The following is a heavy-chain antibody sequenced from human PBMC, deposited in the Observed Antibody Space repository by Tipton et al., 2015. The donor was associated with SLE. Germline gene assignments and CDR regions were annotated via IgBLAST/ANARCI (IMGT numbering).Heavy chain of an antibody. D-gene: IGHD3-9*01. CDR2: ISAYNGNT. V-gene: IGHV1-18*01. Sequence: QLVQSGAEVKKPGASVKVSCKASGYTFTSYGISWVRQAPGQGLGWMGWISAYNGNTNYAQKLQGRVTMTTDTSTSTAYMELRSLRSDDTAVYYCARVYLRYDILTGFLPHYGMDVWGQGTTVTVSS. CDR3: ARVYLRYDILTGFLPHYGMDV. J-gene: IGHJ6*02. CDR1: GYTFTSYG.